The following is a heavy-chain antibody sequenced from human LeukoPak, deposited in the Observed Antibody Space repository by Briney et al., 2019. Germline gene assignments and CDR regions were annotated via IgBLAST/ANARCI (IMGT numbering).Heavy chain of an antibody. Sequence: GGSLRLSCAASGFTVSSNYMSWVRQAPGKGLEWVSVIYSGGSTYYADSVKGRFTISRDNSKSTLYLQMNSLRAEDTAVYYCAMRSTVLNPLDYWGQGTLVTVSS. CDR1: GFTVSSNY. CDR2: IYSGGST. J-gene: IGHJ4*02. CDR3: AMRSTVLNPLDY. V-gene: IGHV3-53*01. D-gene: IGHD4-17*01.